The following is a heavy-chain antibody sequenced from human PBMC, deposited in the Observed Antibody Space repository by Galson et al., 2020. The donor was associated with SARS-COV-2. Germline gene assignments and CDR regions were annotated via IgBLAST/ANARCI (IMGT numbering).Heavy chain of an antibody. Sequence: GGSLRLSCAASGFTFSSYSMNWVRQAPGKGLEWLSYISRSSSTIYYADSVKGRISISRDNAKNSLYLQMNRLRAEDTAIYYCASFYGSGSVVEGDYYMDVWGKGTTVTSSS. D-gene: IGHD3-10*01. V-gene: IGHV3-48*01. CDR2: ISRSSSTI. J-gene: IGHJ6*03. CDR3: ASFYGSGSVVEGDYYMDV. CDR1: GFTFSSYS.